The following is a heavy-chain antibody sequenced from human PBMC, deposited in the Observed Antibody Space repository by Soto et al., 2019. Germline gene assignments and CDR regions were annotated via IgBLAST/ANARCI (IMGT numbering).Heavy chain of an antibody. CDR3: ARESVAVTTRGNWFDP. Sequence: SETQSLTCAVYGGSFSGYYWSWIRQPPGKGLEWIGEINHSGSTNYNPSLKSRVTISVDTSKNQFSLKLSSVTAADTAVYYGARESVAVTTRGNWFDPWGQGTLFTVSS. CDR1: GGSFSGYY. CDR2: INHSGST. D-gene: IGHD2-21*02. V-gene: IGHV4-34*01. J-gene: IGHJ5*02.